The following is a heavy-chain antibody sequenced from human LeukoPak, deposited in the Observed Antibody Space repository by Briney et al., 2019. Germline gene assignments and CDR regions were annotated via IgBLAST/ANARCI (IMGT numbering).Heavy chain of an antibody. J-gene: IGHJ4*02. CDR1: VYTFTGYY. V-gene: IGHV1-2*02. D-gene: IGHD3-10*01. CDR3: ARSYAITMVRGVTSLSYDY. CDR2: INPNSGGT. Sequence: ASVKVSCKASVYTFTGYYMHWVRQAPGQGLEWMGWINPNSGGTNYAQKFQGRVTMTRDTSISTAYMELSRLRSDDTAVYYCARSYAITMVRGVTSLSYDYWGQGTLVTVSS.